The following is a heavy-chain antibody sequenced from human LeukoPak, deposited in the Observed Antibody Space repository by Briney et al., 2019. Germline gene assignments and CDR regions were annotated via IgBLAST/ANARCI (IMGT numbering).Heavy chain of an antibody. CDR2: IYYSGST. Sequence: SETLSLTCTVSGGSVSISSYYWGWIRQPPGKGLEWIANIYYSGSTYYNPSLKSRVTISVDTSKNQFSLMLTSVTAADTAVYYCARGVVITGLDYWGQGTLVTVSS. J-gene: IGHJ4*02. CDR3: ARGVVITGLDY. V-gene: IGHV4-39*07. CDR1: GGSVSISSYY. D-gene: IGHD3-3*01.